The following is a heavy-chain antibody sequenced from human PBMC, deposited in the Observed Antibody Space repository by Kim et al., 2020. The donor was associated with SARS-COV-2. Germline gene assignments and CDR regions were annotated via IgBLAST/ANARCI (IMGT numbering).Heavy chain of an antibody. CDR2: IWFNGGNL. Sequence: GGSLRLSCAASGFSFSDYGMRWVRQAPGKGLEWVASIWFNGGNLYYADSVKGRFSISRDNAKNTLSLQMNTLRAEDTAVYYCARDFGPSAVTDPWDYCG. J-gene: IGHJ4*01. D-gene: IGHD2-21*02. CDR3: ARDFGPSAVTDPWDY. CDR1: GFSFSDYG. V-gene: IGHV3-33*01.